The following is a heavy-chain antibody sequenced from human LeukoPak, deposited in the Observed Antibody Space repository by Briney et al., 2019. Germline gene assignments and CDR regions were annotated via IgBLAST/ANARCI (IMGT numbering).Heavy chain of an antibody. V-gene: IGHV4-61*01. Sequence: PSETLSLTCTVSGGSVSSGSYYWSWIRQPPGTGLEWIGYIYYSGSTNYNPSLKSRVTISVDTSKNQFSLKLSSVTAADTAVYYCARGGVRVGATIHFDYWGQGTLVTVSS. CDR1: GGSVSSGSYY. CDR2: IYYSGST. J-gene: IGHJ4*02. D-gene: IGHD1-26*01. CDR3: ARGGVRVGATIHFDY.